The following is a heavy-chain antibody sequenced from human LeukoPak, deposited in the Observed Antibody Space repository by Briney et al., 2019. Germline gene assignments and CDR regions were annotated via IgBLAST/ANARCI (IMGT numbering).Heavy chain of an antibody. CDR2: ISYDGSNK. J-gene: IGHJ3*02. Sequence: GRSLRLSCAASGFTFSSYAMHWVRQAPGKGLEWVAVISYDGSNKYYADSVMGRFTISRDNSKNTLYLQMNSLKTEDTAVYYCTTEGGVVTQYAFDIWGQGTMVTVSS. CDR1: GFTFSSYA. D-gene: IGHD4-23*01. V-gene: IGHV3-30-3*01. CDR3: TTEGGVVTQYAFDI.